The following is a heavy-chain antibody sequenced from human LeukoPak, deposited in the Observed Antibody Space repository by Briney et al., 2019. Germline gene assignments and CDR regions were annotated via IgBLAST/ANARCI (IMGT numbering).Heavy chain of an antibody. CDR2: INHSGST. J-gene: IGHJ5*02. V-gene: IGHV4-34*01. D-gene: IGHD6-13*01. Sequence: SETLSLTCAVYGGSFSGYYWSWIRQPPGKGLEWIGEINHSGSTNYNPSLKSRVTISVDTSKNQFSLKLSSVTAADTAVYYCARDAFGYSSSWPRRDYWFDPWGQGTLVTVSS. CDR1: GGSFSGYY. CDR3: ARDAFGYSSSWPRRDYWFDP.